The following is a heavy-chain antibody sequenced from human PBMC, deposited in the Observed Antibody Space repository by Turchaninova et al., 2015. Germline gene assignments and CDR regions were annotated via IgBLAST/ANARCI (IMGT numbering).Heavy chain of an antibody. V-gene: IGHV5-51*01. Sequence: EVHLVQSGAEVKKPGEYLKISCKDSGDRFSNYWIGWVRQMPGKGLEWMGINFPGDSDTRYSPSFQGQVTISADKSINTAYLQWSSLKASDTAIYYCAGTRGYSYGHFDCWGQGTLVTVSS. D-gene: IGHD5-18*01. CDR1: GDRFSNYW. J-gene: IGHJ4*02. CDR3: AGTRGYSYGHFDC. CDR2: NFPGDSDT.